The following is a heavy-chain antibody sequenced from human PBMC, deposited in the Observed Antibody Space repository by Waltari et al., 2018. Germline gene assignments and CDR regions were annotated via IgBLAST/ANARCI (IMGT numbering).Heavy chain of an antibody. CDR3: ARAPVGKTRGNPIKGYYVDY. J-gene: IGHJ4*02. D-gene: IGHD1-26*01. Sequence: QVQLVQSGAEVKKPGASVKVSCKASGYTFTSYDINWVRQATGQGLEWMGWMNPNSGKTGFAQKCKGRVTITRNTAISAAYMELSSLRSEDTAVYYCARAPVGKTRGNPIKGYYVDYWGQGTLVTVSS. CDR1: GYTFTSYD. V-gene: IGHV1-8*03. CDR2: MNPNSGKT.